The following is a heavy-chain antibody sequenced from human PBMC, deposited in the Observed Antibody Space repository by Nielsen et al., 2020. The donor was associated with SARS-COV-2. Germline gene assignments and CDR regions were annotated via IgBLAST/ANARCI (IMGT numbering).Heavy chain of an antibody. Sequence: GGSLRLSCAASGFTFSSYSMNWVRQAPGKGLEWVSSISSSSSYIYYADSVKGRFTISRDNAKNSLYLQMNSLRAEDTAVYYCARVAGGGYSYGYRFLDDAFDIWGQGTMVTVSS. D-gene: IGHD5-18*01. CDR3: ARVAGGGYSYGYRFLDDAFDI. V-gene: IGHV3-21*01. J-gene: IGHJ3*02. CDR1: GFTFSSYS. CDR2: ISSSSSYI.